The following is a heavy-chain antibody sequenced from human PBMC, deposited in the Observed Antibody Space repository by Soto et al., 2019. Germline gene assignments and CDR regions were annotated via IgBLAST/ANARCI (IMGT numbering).Heavy chain of an antibody. CDR3: ARVRTGGLNGLDV. J-gene: IGHJ6*02. Sequence: QVQLQQWGAGLLKPSETLSLTCAVHGGSFSSYYWTWIRQPPGKGLEYIGEINYSGSTNNNPSLKSRVTISIDTSKKQFSLRLISVTAADTAVYYCARVRTGGLNGLDVWGQGTTVTVSS. CDR1: GGSFSSYY. D-gene: IGHD2-8*02. CDR2: INYSGST. V-gene: IGHV4-34*01.